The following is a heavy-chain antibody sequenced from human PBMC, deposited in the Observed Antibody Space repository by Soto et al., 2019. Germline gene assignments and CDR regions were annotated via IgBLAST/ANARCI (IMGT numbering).Heavy chain of an antibody. Sequence: EVQLVESGGGLVQPGGSLRLSCVASGFTFSSYWMHWVRQAPGKGLVWVSRINSDETSTRYADSVKGRFTISRDNAKNTLYLQMDSLRAEDTAVYYCARSSGSGSYLLNYFDHWGQGTLVTVSS. CDR2: INSDETST. V-gene: IGHV3-74*01. CDR3: ARSSGSGSYLLNYFDH. D-gene: IGHD3-10*01. J-gene: IGHJ4*02. CDR1: GFTFSSYW.